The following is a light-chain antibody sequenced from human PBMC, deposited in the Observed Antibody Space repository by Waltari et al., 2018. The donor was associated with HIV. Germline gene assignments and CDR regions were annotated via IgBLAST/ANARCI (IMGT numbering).Light chain of an antibody. J-gene: IGLJ3*02. CDR3: CSYTSSDTWV. CDR2: DVA. V-gene: IGLV2-14*03. Sequence: QSALTQPASVSGSPGQSLTVSCSGSGKDVGAYDSVSWFQPQPDKAPQPLIFDVAKRPSGISDRFSGSKSGNTASLTISGLQPEDEADYFCCSYTSSDTWVFGGGTKVTVL. CDR1: GKDVGAYDS.